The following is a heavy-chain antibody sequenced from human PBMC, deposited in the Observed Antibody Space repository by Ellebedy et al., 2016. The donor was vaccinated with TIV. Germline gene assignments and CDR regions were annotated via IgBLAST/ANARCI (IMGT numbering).Heavy chain of an antibody. CDR3: ARGLRGEFDY. J-gene: IGHJ4*02. Sequence: ASVKVSCKASGYTFSSYYMHWVRQAPGQGLEWMGIINRSGDSTRYAQKFQGRVTMTRDTSTSTVYMELSSLRSEDTAVYYCARGLRGEFDYWGQGTLVTVSS. CDR1: GYTFSSYY. V-gene: IGHV1-46*01. CDR2: INRSGDST.